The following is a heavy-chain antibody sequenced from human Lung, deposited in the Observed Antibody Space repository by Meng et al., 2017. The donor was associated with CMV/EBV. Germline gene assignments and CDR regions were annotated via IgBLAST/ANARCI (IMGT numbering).Heavy chain of an antibody. Sequence: GEXXKISCAASGFIFSNYALSWVRQAPGKGLEWVSTISDSGGNTYYADSVKGRFTISRDNSKNTLYLQMNSLRAEDTAVYYCAKCRSGIAAALNIWGQGTLVTVSS. CDR3: AKCRSGIAAALNI. CDR2: ISDSGGNT. D-gene: IGHD6-13*01. CDR1: GFIFSNYA. J-gene: IGHJ4*02. V-gene: IGHV3-23*01.